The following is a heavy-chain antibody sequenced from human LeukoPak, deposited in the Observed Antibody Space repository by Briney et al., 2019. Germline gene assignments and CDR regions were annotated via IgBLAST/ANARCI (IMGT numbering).Heavy chain of an antibody. J-gene: IGHJ5*02. CDR2: IYYSGST. CDR3: ARDVREEEALYDFWSGYYGATWFDP. D-gene: IGHD3-3*01. Sequence: PSQTLSLTCTVSGGSINSGGYYWSWIRQHPGKGLEWIGYIYYSGSTYYNPSLKSRVTISVDTSKNQFSLKLSSVTAADTAVYYCARDVREEEALYDFWSGYYGATWFDPWGQGTLVTVSS. CDR1: GGSINSGGYY. V-gene: IGHV4-31*03.